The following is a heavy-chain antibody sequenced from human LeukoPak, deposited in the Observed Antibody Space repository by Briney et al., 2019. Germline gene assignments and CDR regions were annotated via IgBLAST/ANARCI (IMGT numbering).Heavy chain of an antibody. CDR3: ARLLHDFWSGFYYMDV. V-gene: IGHV1-18*01. J-gene: IGHJ6*03. D-gene: IGHD3-3*01. Sequence: GASVKVSCKASGYTFTSYGISWVRQAPGQGLEWMGWISAYNGNTNYAQELQGRVTKTTDTSTSTAYMELRSLRSDDTAVYYCARLLHDFWSGFYYMDVWGKGTTVTVSS. CDR1: GYTFTSYG. CDR2: ISAYNGNT.